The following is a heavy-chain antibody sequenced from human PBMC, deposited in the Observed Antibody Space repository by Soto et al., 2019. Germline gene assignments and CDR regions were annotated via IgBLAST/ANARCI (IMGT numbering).Heavy chain of an antibody. CDR1: GGSFSGYY. CDR2: INHSGST. D-gene: IGHD3-10*01. Sequence: SETLSLTCAVYGGSFSGYYWSWIRQPPGKGLEWIGEINHSGSTNYNPSLKSRVTISVDTSKNQFSLKLSSVTAADTAVYYCARDHYYGSWSYGYWGQGTLVTVS. V-gene: IGHV4-34*01. J-gene: IGHJ4*02. CDR3: ARDHYYGSWSYGY.